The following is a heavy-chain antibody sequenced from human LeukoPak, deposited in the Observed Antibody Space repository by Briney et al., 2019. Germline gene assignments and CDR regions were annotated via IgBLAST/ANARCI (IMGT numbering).Heavy chain of an antibody. D-gene: IGHD6-13*01. J-gene: IGHJ4*02. CDR2: ISGSGSGT. CDR1: GFTFSDYA. V-gene: IGHV3-23*01. Sequence: PGGSLRLSCTVSGFTFSDYAISWVRQAPGKGVEWVSSISGSGSGTYYADSVKGRFTISRDNSKNTLYVQMNNLRVEDTAVYYCARNGRNIAATGYYFHYWGQGTLVTVSS. CDR3: ARNGRNIAATGYYFHY.